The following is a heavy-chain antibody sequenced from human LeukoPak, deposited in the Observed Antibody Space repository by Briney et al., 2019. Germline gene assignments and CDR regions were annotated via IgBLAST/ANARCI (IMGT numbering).Heavy chain of an antibody. V-gene: IGHV3-23*01. J-gene: IGHJ4*02. CDR3: AKVPHYYYGSGSYQFDY. CDR1: RFTFSSYA. Sequence: SGGPLRLSCAASRFTFSSYAMSWVRQAPGKGLEWVSAISGSGGSTYYADSVKGRFTISRDNSKNTLYLQMNSLRAEDTAVYYCAKVPHYYYGSGSYQFDYWGQGTLVAVSS. CDR2: ISGSGGST. D-gene: IGHD3-10*01.